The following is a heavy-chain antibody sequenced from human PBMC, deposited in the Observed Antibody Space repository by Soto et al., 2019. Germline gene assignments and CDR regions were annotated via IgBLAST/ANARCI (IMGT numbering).Heavy chain of an antibody. Sequence: SVKVSCKASGGTFSSYTISWVRQAPGQGLEWMGRINPILGIANYAQKFQGRVTITADKSTSTAYMELSSLRSEDTAVYYCARVEGYCSGGSCQYYNYGMDVWGQGTTVTVSS. CDR2: INPILGIA. J-gene: IGHJ6*02. D-gene: IGHD2-15*01. CDR1: GGTFSSYT. CDR3: ARVEGYCSGGSCQYYNYGMDV. V-gene: IGHV1-69*02.